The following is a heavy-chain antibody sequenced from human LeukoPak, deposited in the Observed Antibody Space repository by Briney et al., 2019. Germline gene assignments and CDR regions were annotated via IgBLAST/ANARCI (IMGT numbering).Heavy chain of an antibody. J-gene: IGHJ4*02. V-gene: IGHV4-34*01. CDR2: INHSGST. D-gene: IGHD3-22*01. CDR1: GGSFSGYY. CDR3: SRGTHLPRYYDSSGYYYYFDY. Sequence: PSETLSLTCAVYGGSFSGYYWSWIRQPPGKGLEWIGEINHSGSTNYNPSLKSRVTISVDTSKNQFSLKLSSVTAADTAVYYCSRGTHLPRYYDSSGYYYYFDYWGQGTLVTVSS.